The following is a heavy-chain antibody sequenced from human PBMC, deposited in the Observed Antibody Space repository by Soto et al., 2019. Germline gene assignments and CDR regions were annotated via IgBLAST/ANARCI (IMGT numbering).Heavy chain of an antibody. J-gene: IGHJ3*01. V-gene: IGHV4-31*03. CDR1: GVSITSGAYY. CDR2: IYYNGNT. CDR3: ARARLRAVYAFDF. Sequence: SETLSLTCTLSGVSITSGAYYWTWVRQHPGKGLEWIGYIYYNGNTYFSPSLKSRLTISIDTSKDQFSLKLSSVTAADTAMYYCARARLRAVYAFDFWGQGTMVTVSS. D-gene: IGHD4-17*01.